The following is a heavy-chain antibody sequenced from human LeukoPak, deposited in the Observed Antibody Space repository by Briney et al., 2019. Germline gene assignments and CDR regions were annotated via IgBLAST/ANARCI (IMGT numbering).Heavy chain of an antibody. V-gene: IGHV4-39*07. CDR3: ARAGYYYGSGSYYNV. Sequence: SETLSLTCTVSGGSITSSSYYWGWIRQPPGKGLEWIGEINHSGSTNYNPSLKSRVTISVDTSKNQFSLKLSSVTAADTAVYYCARAGYYYGSGSYYNVWGQGTLVTVSS. J-gene: IGHJ4*02. D-gene: IGHD3-10*01. CDR1: GGSITSSSYY. CDR2: INHSGST.